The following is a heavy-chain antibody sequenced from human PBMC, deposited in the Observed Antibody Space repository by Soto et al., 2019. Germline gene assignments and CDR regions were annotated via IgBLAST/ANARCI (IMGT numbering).Heavy chain of an antibody. CDR3: ARDRIVYGDYQYYYYGMDV. D-gene: IGHD4-17*01. J-gene: IGHJ6*02. CDR2: ISAYNGNT. Sequence: ASVKVSCKASGYTFTSYGIRWVRQAPGQGLEWMGWISAYNGNTNYAQKLQGRVTMTTDTSTSTAYMELRSLRSDDTAVYYCARDRIVYGDYQYYYYGMDVWGQGTTVTVSS. CDR1: GYTFTSYG. V-gene: IGHV1-18*01.